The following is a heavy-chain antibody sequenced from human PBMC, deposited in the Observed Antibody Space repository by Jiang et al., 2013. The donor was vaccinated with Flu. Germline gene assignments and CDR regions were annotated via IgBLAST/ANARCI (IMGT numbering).Heavy chain of an antibody. D-gene: IGHD3-22*01. CDR3: ARRDENFDGSGYDWYLDI. CDR1: GVSINGYY. CDR2: IYDTGST. Sequence: GSGLVKPTETLSLTSTVSGVSINGYYWTWIRQAPGKGLEWIGYIYDTGSTNYHPSLESRATISADTSRKQFYLKLTSVTAADTAVYYCARRDENFDGSGYDWYLDIWGRGTLVTVSS. V-gene: IGHV4-59*08. J-gene: IGHJ2*01.